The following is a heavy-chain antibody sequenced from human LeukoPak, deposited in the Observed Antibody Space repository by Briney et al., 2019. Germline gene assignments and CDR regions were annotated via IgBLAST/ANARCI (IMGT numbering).Heavy chain of an antibody. CDR1: GYGFNDYY. V-gene: IGHV1-2*02. J-gene: IGHJ4*02. CDR2: INPNSGRT. Sequence: ASVKVSCKTSGYGFNDYYLHWVRQAPGQGLEWMGWINPNSGRTHYAPRFQGRVTLTTDTSITTAYMELSSLISGDTALYYCARDSSDILTGYYHFWGQGTLVTVSS. CDR3: ARDSSDILTGYYHF. D-gene: IGHD3-9*01.